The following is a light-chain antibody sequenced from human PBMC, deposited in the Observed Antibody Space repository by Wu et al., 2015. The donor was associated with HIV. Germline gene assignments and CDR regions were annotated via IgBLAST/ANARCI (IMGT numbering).Light chain of an antibody. J-gene: IGKJ3*01. CDR2: GAS. CDR1: QSVSSSY. V-gene: IGKV3-20*01. Sequence: EIVLTQSPGTLSLSPGERATLSCRASQSVSSSYLAWYQQKPGQAPRLLIYGASRRATGIPDRFSGNGSGTDFSLTISRLEPEDFAVYYCHQYGRSPPFTFGPGTKVDIK. CDR3: HQYGRSPPFT.